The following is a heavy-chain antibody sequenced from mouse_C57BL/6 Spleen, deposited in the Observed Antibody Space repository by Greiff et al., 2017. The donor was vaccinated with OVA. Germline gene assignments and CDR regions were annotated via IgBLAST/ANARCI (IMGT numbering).Heavy chain of an antibody. CDR2: IDPSDSYT. V-gene: IGHV1-69*01. J-gene: IGHJ2*01. Sequence: QVQLKQPGAELVMPGASVKLSCKASGYTFTSYWMHWVKQRPGQGLEWIGEIDPSDSYTNYNQKFKGKSTLTVDKSSSTAYMQLSSLTSEDSAVYYCARSPLHYYGSSLYYFDYWGQGTTLTVSS. CDR1: GYTFTSYW. CDR3: ARSPLHYYGSSLYYFDY. D-gene: IGHD1-1*01.